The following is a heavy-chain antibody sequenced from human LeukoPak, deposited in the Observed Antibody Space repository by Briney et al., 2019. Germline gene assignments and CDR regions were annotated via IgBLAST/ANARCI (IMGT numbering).Heavy chain of an antibody. V-gene: IGHV3-48*02. D-gene: IGHD2/OR15-2a*01. CDR2: IANDDDTT. J-gene: IGHJ6*03. CDR3: AKIKGPSLSTCYMDV. CDR1: GLSFRASS. Sequence: GGSVRLSCEASGLSFRASSVNWVRQAPGKGLEWLAYIANDDDTTFYADSVTGRFTLSKDKAKNLVYLQMNSLRDDDTAVYYCAKIKGPSLSTCYMDVWGSGTTVTVSS.